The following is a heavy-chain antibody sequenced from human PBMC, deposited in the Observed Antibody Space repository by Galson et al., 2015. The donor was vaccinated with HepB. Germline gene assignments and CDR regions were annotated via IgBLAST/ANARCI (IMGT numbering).Heavy chain of an antibody. CDR3: ARQGAGDYGLSVDY. CDR2: IKQDGSEK. CDR1: GFTFSSYW. J-gene: IGHJ4*02. D-gene: IGHD4-17*01. V-gene: IGHV3-7*03. Sequence: SLRLSCAASGFTFSSYWMSWVRQAPGKGLEWVANIKQDGSEKYYVDSVKGRFTISRDNAKNSLYLQMNSLRAEDTAVYYCARQGAGDYGLSVDYWGQGTLVTVSS.